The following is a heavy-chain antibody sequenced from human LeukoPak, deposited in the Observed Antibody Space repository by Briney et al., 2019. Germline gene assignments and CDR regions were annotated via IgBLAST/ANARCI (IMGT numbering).Heavy chain of an antibody. V-gene: IGHV1-69*13. J-gene: IGHJ4*02. CDR1: GGTFSSYA. D-gene: IGHD1-26*01. Sequence: SVKVSCKASGGTFSSYAISWVRQAPGQGLEWMGGIIPIFGTANYAQKFQGRVTITADESTSTAYVELSSLRSEDTAVYYCARVGSGSYVLGYWGQGTLVTVSS. CDR3: ARVGSGSYVLGY. CDR2: IIPIFGTA.